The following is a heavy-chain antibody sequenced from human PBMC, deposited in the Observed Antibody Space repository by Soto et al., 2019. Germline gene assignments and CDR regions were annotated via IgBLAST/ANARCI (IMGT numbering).Heavy chain of an antibody. D-gene: IGHD2-15*01. J-gene: IGHJ3*02. Sequence: QVQLVQSGAEVKRPGSSVKVSCKASGDTFSTFAITWVRQAPGQGLEWLGGIIPMFGSTKYAQNFQGGVTITADESTSTPYMELSSLRSEDTAVYYCAREGYCSSGSCSFDGFDIWGQGTMVTVSS. V-gene: IGHV1-69*01. CDR2: IIPMFGST. CDR1: GDTFSTFA. CDR3: AREGYCSSGSCSFDGFDI.